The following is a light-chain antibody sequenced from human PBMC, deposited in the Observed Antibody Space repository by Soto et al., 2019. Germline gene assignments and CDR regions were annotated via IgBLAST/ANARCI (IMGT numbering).Light chain of an antibody. V-gene: IGLV2-8*01. J-gene: IGLJ2*01. Sequence: QSALTQPPSASGSPGQSVTISCTGTSSDVGGYNFVSWYQQHPGKAPKLLIYEVCKRPSGVPDRFSGSKSDNTASLTVSGLQAEDEADYYCSSFAGGNNLLFGGGTQLTVL. CDR1: SSDVGGYNF. CDR3: SSFAGGNNLL. CDR2: EVC.